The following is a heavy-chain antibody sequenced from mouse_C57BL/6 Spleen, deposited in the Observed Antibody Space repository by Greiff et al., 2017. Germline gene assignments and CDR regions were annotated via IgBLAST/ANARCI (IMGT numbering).Heavy chain of an antibody. D-gene: IGHD2-12*01. CDR3: ARYYSYWYFDV. V-gene: IGHV1-82*01. CDR1: GYAFSSSW. CDR2: IYPGDGDT. J-gene: IGHJ1*03. Sequence: VQLQQSGPELVKPGASVKISCKASGYAFSSSWMNWVKQRPGKGLEWIGRIYPGDGDTNYNGKFKGKATLTADKSSSTAYMRLSSLTSEDSAVYFCARYYSYWYFDVWGTGTTVTVSS.